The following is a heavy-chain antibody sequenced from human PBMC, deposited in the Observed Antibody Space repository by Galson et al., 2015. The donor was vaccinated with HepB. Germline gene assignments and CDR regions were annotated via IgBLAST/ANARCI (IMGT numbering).Heavy chain of an antibody. CDR1: GFTVSSYY. J-gene: IGHJ4*02. CDR3: SRGIGYFDF. CDR2: IYSGGRT. Sequence: SLRLSCAASGFTVSSYYMSWVRQAPGKGLEWVSVIYSGGRTCYADSVKGRFTISRDNSKNTLYLQMNSLRAEDTAVYYCSRGIGYFDFLGQGTLVTVSS. V-gene: IGHV3-66*01. D-gene: IGHD6-13*01.